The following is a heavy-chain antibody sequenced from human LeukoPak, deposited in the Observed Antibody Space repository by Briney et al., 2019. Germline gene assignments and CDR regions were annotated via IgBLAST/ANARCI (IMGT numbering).Heavy chain of an antibody. CDR3: ARLVPERFFQLNPEGYYDY. D-gene: IGHD3-3*01. CDR2: IYYSGST. V-gene: IGHV4-39*07. CDR1: GGSISSSSYY. Sequence: SETLSLTCTVSGGSISSSSYYWGWILQPPGKGLEWIGSIYYSGSTYYNPSLKSRVTISVDTSKNQFSLELISVTAADMAVYYCARLVPERFFQLNPEGYYDYWGQGTLVTASS. J-gene: IGHJ4*02.